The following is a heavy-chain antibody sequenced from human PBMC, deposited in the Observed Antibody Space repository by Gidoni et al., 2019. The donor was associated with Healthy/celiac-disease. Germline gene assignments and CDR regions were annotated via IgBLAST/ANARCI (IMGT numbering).Heavy chain of an antibody. Sequence: QVQLVQSGAEGKKPGASVKVSCQCSGSTLTDLSLHWVRQAPGKGLEWMGGFDPEDGETIYEQKFQGRVTMTEDTSTDTAYMELSSLRSEDTAVYYCATVRMRITNDAFDIWGQGTMVTVSS. CDR3: ATVRMRITNDAFDI. V-gene: IGHV1-24*01. J-gene: IGHJ3*02. CDR1: GSTLTDLS. D-gene: IGHD3-10*01. CDR2: FDPEDGET.